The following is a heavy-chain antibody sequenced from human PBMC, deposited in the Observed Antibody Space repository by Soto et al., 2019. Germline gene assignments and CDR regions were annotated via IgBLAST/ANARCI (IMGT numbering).Heavy chain of an antibody. V-gene: IGHV3-7*03. Sequence: EVQLVESGGGLVQPGGSLRLSCTASVSGFSISYYWMSWVRQAPGKGLEWVAHIKEDGSEKLYADSVKGRFTISRDNAKNTLYLEMDSLRVEDTAVYFCSSSEHSAAQHWGQGTLVTVSS. CDR1: GFSISYYW. J-gene: IGHJ4*02. D-gene: IGHD6-13*01. CDR2: IKEDGSEK. CDR3: SSSEHSAAQH.